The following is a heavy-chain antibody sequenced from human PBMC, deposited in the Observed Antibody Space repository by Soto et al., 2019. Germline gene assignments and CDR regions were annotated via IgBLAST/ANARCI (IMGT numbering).Heavy chain of an antibody. CDR3: ARESASGIAVAGVDY. D-gene: IGHD6-19*01. Sequence: ASVKVSCKASGYTFTGYYMHWVRQAPGQGLEWMGWINPNSGGTNYAQKFQGRVTMTRDTSISTAYMELSRLRSDDMAVYYCARESASGIAVAGVDYWGQGTLVTVSS. J-gene: IGHJ4*02. V-gene: IGHV1-2*02. CDR1: GYTFTGYY. CDR2: INPNSGGT.